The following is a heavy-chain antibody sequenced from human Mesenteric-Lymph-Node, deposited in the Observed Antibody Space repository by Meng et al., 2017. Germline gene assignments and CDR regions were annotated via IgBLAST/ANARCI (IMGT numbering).Heavy chain of an antibody. Sequence: GESLKISCAASGFTFSNSDMNWVHQAPGKGLEWVSGVSWNGSRTHYADSMKGRFIISRDNSKNTLYLQMSSLRAEDAAVYYCARVSELWFGKGAFDIWGQGTMVTVSS. CDR3: ARVSELWFGKGAFDI. CDR1: GFTFSNSD. V-gene: IGHV3-35*01. CDR2: VSWNGSRT. J-gene: IGHJ3*02. D-gene: IGHD3-10*01.